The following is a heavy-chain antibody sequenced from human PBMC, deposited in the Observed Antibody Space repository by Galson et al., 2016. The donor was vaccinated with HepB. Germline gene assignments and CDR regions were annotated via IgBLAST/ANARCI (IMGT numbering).Heavy chain of an antibody. CDR2: VDPSGST. CDR1: GGSFSPFY. CDR3: AMNFYDYSWGSYPL. D-gene: IGHD3-16*02. V-gene: IGHV4-34*01. J-gene: IGHJ3*01. Sequence: ETLSLTCAVSGGSFSPFYWAWIRPPPGTGLEWIGEVDPSGSTYSNSSLKSRVTFSIDTSKNQFSLNLTSVTAADTAVYYCAMNFYDYSWGSYPLWGQGTMVTVSS.